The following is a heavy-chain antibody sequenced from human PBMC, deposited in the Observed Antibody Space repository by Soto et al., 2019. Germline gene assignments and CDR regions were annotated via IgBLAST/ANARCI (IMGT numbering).Heavy chain of an antibody. D-gene: IGHD3-9*01. V-gene: IGHV4-39*01. Sequence: SGTPSLTRPFSCCSISGSSYYWGWVRQPPGEGLEWIGSIYYSGSTYYNPSLKSRVTISVDTSKNQFSLKLSSVTAADTAVYYCARVLRYFDWLLYWWFDPWGQGTLVTVSS. CDR1: CCSISGSSYY. CDR3: ARVLRYFDWLLYWWFDP. J-gene: IGHJ5*02. CDR2: IYYSGST.